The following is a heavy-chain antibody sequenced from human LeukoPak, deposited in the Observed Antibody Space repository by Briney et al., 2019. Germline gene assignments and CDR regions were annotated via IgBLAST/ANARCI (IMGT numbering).Heavy chain of an antibody. J-gene: IGHJ4*02. V-gene: IGHV4-34*01. CDR3: ARDKFYNYNSSGYNNFDY. CDR1: GGSFSGYY. CDR2: INHSGST. Sequence: SETLSLTCAVYGGSFSGYYWSWIRQPPGKGLEWIGEINHSGSTNYNPSLKSRVTISVDTSKNQFSLKLSSVTAADTAVYYCARDKFYNYNSSGYNNFDYWGQGTLVTVSS. D-gene: IGHD3-22*01.